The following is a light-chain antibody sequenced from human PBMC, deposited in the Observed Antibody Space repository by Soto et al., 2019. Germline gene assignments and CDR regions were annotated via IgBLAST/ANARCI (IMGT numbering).Light chain of an antibody. J-gene: IGLJ1*01. V-gene: IGLV3-21*04. CDR2: YDS. Sequence: SYELTQPPSVSVAPGKTARITCGGNNIGSKSVHWYQQKPGQAPVLVIYYDSDRPSWIPERFSGSNSGNTATLTISRVEAGDEADYYCQVWDSSSDHYVFGTGTKPTVL. CDR3: QVWDSSSDHYV. CDR1: NIGSKS.